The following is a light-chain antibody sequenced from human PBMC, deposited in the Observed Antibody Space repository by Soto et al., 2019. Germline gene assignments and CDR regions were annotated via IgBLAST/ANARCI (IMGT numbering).Light chain of an antibody. CDR1: QSVGSSY. CDR3: QQYGSSPWP. CDR2: GAS. V-gene: IGKV3-20*01. J-gene: IGKJ1*01. Sequence: IVLTHSPPPLSVSPGAGNPLFFRRSQSVGSSYLAWYQQKPGQAPRLLIYGASSRATGIPDRFSGSGSGTDFTLTISRLEPEDFAVYYCQQYGSSPWPFGQGTNVDIK.